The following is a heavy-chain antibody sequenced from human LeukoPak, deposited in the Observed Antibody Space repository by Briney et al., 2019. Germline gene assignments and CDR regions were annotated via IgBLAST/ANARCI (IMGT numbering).Heavy chain of an antibody. CDR1: VYTFTSFG. D-gene: IGHD2-15*01. CDR3: TRDHCSGDNCPSFDY. J-gene: IGHJ4*02. CDR2: IGAYNGDT. Sequence: GASVTVSCKPSVYTFTSFGISWVRQAPGQGGAGMGWIGAYNGDTNYAQKFQGRVTMTTDTSTSTAYMDLRSLRSDDTAVYYCTRDHCSGDNCPSFDYWGQGTLVTVSS. V-gene: IGHV1-18*04.